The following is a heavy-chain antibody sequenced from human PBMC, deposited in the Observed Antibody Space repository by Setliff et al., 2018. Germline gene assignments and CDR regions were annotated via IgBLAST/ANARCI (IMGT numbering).Heavy chain of an antibody. CDR2: TYSSGST. J-gene: IGHJ6*03. V-gene: IGHV4-4*08. CDR3: ARVLGYSGYGNYYTYYFMDV. D-gene: IGHD5-12*01. CDR1: GGSISSYH. Sequence: SETLSLTCSVSGGSISSYHWSWIRQPPGKGLEWIGSTYSSGSTNYNPSLKSRVTISLDTSKNLFSLNLSSVTAADTAVYYCARVLGYSGYGNYYTYYFMDVWGKGTTVTVSS.